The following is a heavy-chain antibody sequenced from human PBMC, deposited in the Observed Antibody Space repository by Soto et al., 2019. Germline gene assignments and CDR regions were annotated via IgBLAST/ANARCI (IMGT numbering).Heavy chain of an antibody. CDR2: HSGRGGST. V-gene: IGHV3-23*01. CDR3: ARRLSHDYGFDY. D-gene: IGHD4-17*01. J-gene: IGHJ4*01. CDR1: GFTFGNYA. Sequence: EVQLLESGGGLLQPGGSLRLSCAASGFTFGNYAMSWVRQAPRKGLEWVSTHSGRGGSTFYADSVKGRFTISRDNSKNTLYLQLNSLRAEDTAIYYCARRLSHDYGFDYWGHGTLVTVSS.